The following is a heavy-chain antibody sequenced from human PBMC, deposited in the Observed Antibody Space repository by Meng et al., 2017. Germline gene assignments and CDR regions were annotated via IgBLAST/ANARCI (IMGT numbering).Heavy chain of an antibody. CDR3: AKVWGSGY. V-gene: IGHV3-23*04. CDR2: ISGSGGST. D-gene: IGHD7-27*01. J-gene: IGHJ4*02. CDR1: GLTFSSYG. Sequence: EGQLVGAGGGLVQPGGSLRLSCAASGLTFSSYGMTWVRQTPGKGLEWVSVISGSGGSTYYADSVKGRFTISRDNSKNTLYLQMNSLRAEDTAVYYCAKVWGSGYWGQGTLVTVSS.